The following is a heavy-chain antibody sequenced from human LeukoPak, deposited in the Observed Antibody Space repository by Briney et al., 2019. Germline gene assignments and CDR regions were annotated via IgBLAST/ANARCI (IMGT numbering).Heavy chain of an antibody. J-gene: IGHJ3*02. CDR3: ATTEGDIVVVPAANGAFDI. Sequence: ASVKVSCKASGYTFTGYYMHWVRQAPGQGLEWMGWINPNSGGTNYAQKFQGRVTMTRDTSISTAYMELSRLRSDDTAVYYCATTEGDIVVVPAANGAFDIWGQGTMVTVSS. V-gene: IGHV1-2*02. CDR1: GYTFTGYY. CDR2: INPNSGGT. D-gene: IGHD2-2*01.